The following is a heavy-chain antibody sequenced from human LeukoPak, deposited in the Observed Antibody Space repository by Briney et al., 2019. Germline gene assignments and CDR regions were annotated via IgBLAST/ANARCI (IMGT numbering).Heavy chain of an antibody. Sequence: SETLSLTCTVSGGSISSDYWSWIRQPPGKGLEWVGYIYYSVKTFYNPYLKSRVTISVDTSKNQFSLKMRSVTAADTAIYYCARGFFSPAYWGQGTLVTVSS. CDR3: ARGFFSPAY. V-gene: IGHV4-59*01. CDR1: GGSISSDY. J-gene: IGHJ4*02. CDR2: IYYSVKT.